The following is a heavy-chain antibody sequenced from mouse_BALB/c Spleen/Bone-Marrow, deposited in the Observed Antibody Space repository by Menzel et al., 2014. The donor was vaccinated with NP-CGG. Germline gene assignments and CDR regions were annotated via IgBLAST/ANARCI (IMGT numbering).Heavy chain of an antibody. V-gene: IGHV14-3*02. Sequence: EVQLQQSGAELVKPGASVKLSCTASGFNIKDTYMHWVKQRPEQGLEWIGRIDPANGNTKYDPKFQGKATITADTSSNTAYLQLSSLTSEYTAVYYCAAYYFGSSYGFAYRGQATLVTVSA. D-gene: IGHD1-1*01. J-gene: IGHJ3*01. CDR2: IDPANGNT. CDR3: AAYYFGSSYGFAY. CDR1: GFNIKDTY.